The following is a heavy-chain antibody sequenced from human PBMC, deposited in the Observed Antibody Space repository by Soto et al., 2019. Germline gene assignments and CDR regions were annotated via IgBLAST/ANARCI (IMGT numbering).Heavy chain of an antibody. V-gene: IGHV4-31*03. CDR3: ARVRGHAFEF. D-gene: IGHD3-10*01. J-gene: IGHJ3*01. CDR2: IFYSGTT. CDR1: GGSINSGDYY. Sequence: QVQLQESGPGLVKPSQTLSLNCSVSGGSINSGDYYWSWIRQHAGQGLEWIVYIFYSGTTYYNPSLKGRVTRSIDTSKNQFSLEISSVTAADTAVYYCARVRGHAFEFRGPGTMVTVSS.